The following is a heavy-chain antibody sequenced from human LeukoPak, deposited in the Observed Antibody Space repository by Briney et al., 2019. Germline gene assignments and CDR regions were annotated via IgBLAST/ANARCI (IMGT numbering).Heavy chain of an antibody. Sequence: ASVKVSCKASGGTFSSYAISWVRQAPGQGLEWMGWISAYNGNTNYAQKLQGRVTMTTDTSTSTAYMELRSLRSDDTAVYYCARDQWCSGGSCYSGYFDYWGQGTLVTVSS. V-gene: IGHV1-18*01. CDR1: GGTFSSYA. J-gene: IGHJ4*02. CDR2: ISAYNGNT. D-gene: IGHD2-15*01. CDR3: ARDQWCSGGSCYSGYFDY.